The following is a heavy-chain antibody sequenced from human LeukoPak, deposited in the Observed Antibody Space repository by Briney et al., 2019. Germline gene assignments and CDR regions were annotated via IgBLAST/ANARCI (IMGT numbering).Heavy chain of an antibody. J-gene: IGHJ5*02. Sequence: APVKVSCKASGGTFSSYAISWVRQAPGQGLEWMGGIIPIFGTANYAQKFQGRVTITADESTSTAYMELSSLRSEDTAVYYCARTFYDFWSGTTNWFDPWGQGTLVTVSS. D-gene: IGHD3-3*01. V-gene: IGHV1-69*13. CDR3: ARTFYDFWSGTTNWFDP. CDR1: GGTFSSYA. CDR2: IIPIFGTA.